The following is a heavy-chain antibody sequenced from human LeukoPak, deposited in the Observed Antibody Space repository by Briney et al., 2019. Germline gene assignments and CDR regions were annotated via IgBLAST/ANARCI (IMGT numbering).Heavy chain of an antibody. CDR1: GFTLRDHT. J-gene: IGHJ4*02. CDR3: TRGKLGYCYGTSCYLDY. V-gene: IGHV3-49*04. CDR2: IRTKDYGGTP. Sequence: RSLRLSCTVAGFTLRDHTLTWVRQAPGKGLEWVGFIRTKDYGGTPEYAASVKGRFTISRDDSKNIAYLQMSSLKIEDTAVYFCTRGKLGYCYGTSCYLDYWGPGTLVTVSS. D-gene: IGHD2-2*01.